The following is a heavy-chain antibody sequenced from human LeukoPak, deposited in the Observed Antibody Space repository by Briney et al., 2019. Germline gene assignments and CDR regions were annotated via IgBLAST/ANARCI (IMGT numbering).Heavy chain of an antibody. J-gene: IGHJ5*02. CDR1: GYTFTSYG. D-gene: IGHD3-10*01. V-gene: IGHV1-18*01. Sequence: ASVKVSCKASGYTFTSYGISWVRQAPGQGLEWMGWISAYNGNTNYAQKLQGRVTMTTDTSTSTAYMELRSLRSDDTAVYYCARVPIWFGELNWFDPWGQGTLVTVSS. CDR3: ARVPIWFGELNWFDP. CDR2: ISAYNGNT.